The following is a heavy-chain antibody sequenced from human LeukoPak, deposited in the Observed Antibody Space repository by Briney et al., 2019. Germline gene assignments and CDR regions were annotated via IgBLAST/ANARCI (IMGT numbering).Heavy chain of an antibody. CDR1: GYTFTSYA. CDR3: ARDKGSAAAGTSEQWLWYYYYGMDV. D-gene: IGHD6-13*01. CDR2: INTNTGNP. Sequence: ASVKVSCKASGYTFTSYAMNWVRQAPGQGLEWMGWINTNTGNPTYAQGFTGRFVFSLDTSVSTAYLQISSLKAEDTAVYYCARDKGSAAAGTSEQWLWYYYYGMDVWGQGTTVTVSS. J-gene: IGHJ6*02. V-gene: IGHV7-4-1*02.